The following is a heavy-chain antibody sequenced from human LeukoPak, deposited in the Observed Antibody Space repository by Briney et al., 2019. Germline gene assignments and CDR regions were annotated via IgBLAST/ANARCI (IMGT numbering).Heavy chain of an antibody. D-gene: IGHD3-10*01. Sequence: ASVKVSCKASGYTFTGYYMHWVRQAPGQGLEWMGWINPNSGGTNYAQKFQGRATMTRDTSISTAYMELSRLRSDDTAVYYCARGLITMVRGVIGFGYWGQGTLVTVSS. V-gene: IGHV1-2*02. J-gene: IGHJ4*02. CDR3: ARGLITMVRGVIGFGY. CDR1: GYTFTGYY. CDR2: INPNSGGT.